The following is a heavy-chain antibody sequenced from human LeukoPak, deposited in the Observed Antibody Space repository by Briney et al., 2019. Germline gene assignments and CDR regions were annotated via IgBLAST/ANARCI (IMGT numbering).Heavy chain of an antibody. CDR3: ARDRYSSSDFDY. CDR2: IKDNGVGA. CDR1: GSDFSNYW. Sequence: PGGSLTLSCAASGSDFSNYWMHWVRQAPGKGLVWVSRIKDNGVGANYADPAKGRFTISRDNAKNTLYLQMTSLRAEDTAVYYCARDRYSSSDFDYWGQGTLVTVSS. J-gene: IGHJ4*02. V-gene: IGHV3-74*01. D-gene: IGHD6-6*01.